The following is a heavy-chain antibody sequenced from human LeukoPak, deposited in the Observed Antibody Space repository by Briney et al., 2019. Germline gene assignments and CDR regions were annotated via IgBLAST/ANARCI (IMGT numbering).Heavy chain of an antibody. J-gene: IGHJ4*02. CDR2: MNPNSGNT. V-gene: IGHV1-8*01. CDR3: ARDLYYGSGSYHNFDY. CDR1: GYTLTSYD. Sequence: ASVKVSCKASGYTLTSYDINWVRQATGQGLEWMGWMNPNSGNTGYAQKFQGRVTMTRNTSISTAYMELSSLRSEDTAVYYCARDLYYGSGSYHNFDYLGQGTLVSVS. D-gene: IGHD3-10*01.